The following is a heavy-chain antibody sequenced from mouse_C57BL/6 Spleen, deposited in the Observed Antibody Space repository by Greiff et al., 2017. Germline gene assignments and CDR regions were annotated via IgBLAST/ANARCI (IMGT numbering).Heavy chain of an antibody. CDR3: ARNGYYGSSYYFDY. Sequence: EVHLVESGPELVKPGASVKISCKASGYSFTDYNMNWVQQSNGKSLEWIGVINPNYGTTSYNQNFKGKATLTVDQTSSTAYMQLNSLTSEDSAVYYCARNGYYGSSYYFDYWGQGTTLTVSS. V-gene: IGHV1-39*01. CDR1: GYSFTDYN. CDR2: INPNYGTT. D-gene: IGHD1-1*01. J-gene: IGHJ2*01.